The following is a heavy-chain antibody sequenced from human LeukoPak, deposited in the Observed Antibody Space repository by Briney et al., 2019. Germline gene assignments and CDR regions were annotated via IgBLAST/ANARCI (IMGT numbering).Heavy chain of an antibody. D-gene: IGHD3-10*01. CDR1: RYTLTSYV. CDR2: ISAYNGNT. J-gene: IGHJ6*04. CDR3: ARDFPRSGSYYSGMDV. Sequence: AAVKVSCKPSRYTLTSYVISWVRPAPGQGVEWMGWISAYNGNTNDAQKLQGRVTMTSDTSTSTAYMELRSMRSDETAVYWWARDFPRSGSYYSGMDVWGKGTTVTVSS. V-gene: IGHV1-18*04.